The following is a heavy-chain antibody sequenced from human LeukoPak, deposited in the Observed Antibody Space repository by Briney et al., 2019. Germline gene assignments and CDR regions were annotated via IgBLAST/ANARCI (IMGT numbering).Heavy chain of an antibody. D-gene: IGHD6-19*01. V-gene: IGHV4-39*01. Sequence: PSETLSLTCTVSGGSISSSSYYWGWILQPPGKGLEGIGIIYYSGITYYNPSLKSRVTISVDTPKNQFSLQLSSVTAAATAVYYCARQGLVHWFDPWGQGTLVTVSS. CDR3: ARQGLVHWFDP. J-gene: IGHJ5*02. CDR2: IYYSGIT. CDR1: GGSISSSSYY.